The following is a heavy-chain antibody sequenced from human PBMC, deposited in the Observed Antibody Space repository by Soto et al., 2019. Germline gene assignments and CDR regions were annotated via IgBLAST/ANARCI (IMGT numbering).Heavy chain of an antibody. Sequence: EVQLLESGGGLVQPGGSLRLSCAASGFTFITYGMTWVRQAPGKGLEYVSSITGSGAGTYYAESVKGRFTISRDNSNNTLYLQMTTMRAEGTAIYYCARDAGRLNYWGQGTLVTVSS. J-gene: IGHJ4*02. CDR2: ITGSGAGT. CDR3: ARDAGRLNY. D-gene: IGHD3-10*01. CDR1: GFTFITYG. V-gene: IGHV3-23*01.